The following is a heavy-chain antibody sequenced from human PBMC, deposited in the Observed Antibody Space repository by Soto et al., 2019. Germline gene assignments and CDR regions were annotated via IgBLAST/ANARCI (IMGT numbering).Heavy chain of an antibody. J-gene: IGHJ6*02. D-gene: IGHD6-6*01. CDR1: GYTFTGYY. V-gene: IGHV1-2*04. Sequence: ASVKVSCKASGYTFTGYYMHWVRQAPGQGLEWMGWINPNSGGTNYAQKFQGWVTMTRDTSISTAYMELSRLRSDDTALYYCARSNSSSRYYYYYYGMDVWGQGTTVTVS. CDR3: ARSNSSSRYYYYYYGMDV. CDR2: INPNSGGT.